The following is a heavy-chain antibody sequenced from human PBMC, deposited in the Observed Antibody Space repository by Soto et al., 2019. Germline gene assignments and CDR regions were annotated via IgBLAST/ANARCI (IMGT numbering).Heavy chain of an antibody. CDR3: ARDGNSGYDWDYYYGMAV. CDR2: TSYDGSNT. CDR1: GFTFSSFA. V-gene: IGHV3-30*01. Sequence: QVQLVESGGGVVQPGRSLRLSCAASGFTFSSFAMHWVRQAPGKGLEWVAVTSYDGSNTYYADSVKGRFTISRDNSKNTLYLQMNSLRAEDTAVYYCARDGNSGYDWDYYYGMAVWGQGTTVTVSS. D-gene: IGHD5-12*01. J-gene: IGHJ6*02.